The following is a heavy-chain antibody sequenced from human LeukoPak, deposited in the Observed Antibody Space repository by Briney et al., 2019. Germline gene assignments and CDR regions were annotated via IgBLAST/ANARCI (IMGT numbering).Heavy chain of an antibody. CDR1: GGSISSYY. CDR3: ARDGDYDFWSGYPNYMDV. J-gene: IGHJ6*03. V-gene: IGHV4-4*07. D-gene: IGHD3-3*01. CDR2: IYTSGST. Sequence: SETLSLTCTVSGGSISSYYWSWIRQPAGKGLERIGRIYTSGSTNYNPSLKSRVTMSVDTSKNQFSLKLSSVTAADTAVYYCARDGDYDFWSGYPNYMDVWGKGTTVTVSS.